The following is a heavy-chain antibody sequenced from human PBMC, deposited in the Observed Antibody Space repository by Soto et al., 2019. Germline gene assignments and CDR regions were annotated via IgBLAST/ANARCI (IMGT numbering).Heavy chain of an antibody. V-gene: IGHV1-69*01. J-gene: IGHJ4*02. Sequence: QVQLVQSGAEVKKPGSSVKVSCKASGGTFSSYAISWVRQAPGQGLEWMGGIIPIFGTANYAQKFQGRVTITADESTSTAYMEVSSLRSEDTAVYYCVEGSGSWGTGVFDYWGQGTLVTVSS. D-gene: IGHD3-10*01. CDR3: VEGSGSWGTGVFDY. CDR1: GGTFSSYA. CDR2: IIPIFGTA.